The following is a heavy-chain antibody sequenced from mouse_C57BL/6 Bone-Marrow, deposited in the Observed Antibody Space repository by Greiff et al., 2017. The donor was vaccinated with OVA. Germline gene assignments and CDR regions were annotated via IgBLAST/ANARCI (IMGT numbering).Heavy chain of an antibody. J-gene: IGHJ3*01. CDR1: GYTFTSYW. Sequence: QVHVKQPGAELVRPGTSVKLSCKASGYTFTSYWMHWVKQRPGQGLEWIGVIDPSDSYTNYNQKFKGKATLTVDTSSSTAYMQLSSLTSEDSAVYDCAIPTAQASWFAYWGQGTLVTVSA. CDR3: AIPTAQASWFAY. V-gene: IGHV1-59*01. D-gene: IGHD3-2*02. CDR2: IDPSDSYT.